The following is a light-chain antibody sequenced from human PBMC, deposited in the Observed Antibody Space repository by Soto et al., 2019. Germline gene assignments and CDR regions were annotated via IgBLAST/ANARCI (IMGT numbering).Light chain of an antibody. J-gene: IGKJ4*01. V-gene: IGKV1-8*01. CDR2: AAS. Sequence: ALRMTQSPSSLSASTGDRVTITCRASQGISSYLAWYQQKPGKAPKLLIYAASTLQSGVPSRFSGSGSGTDFTLTISCLQSEDFATYYCQQYYSYPLFGGGTKVEIK. CDR3: QQYYSYPL. CDR1: QGISSY.